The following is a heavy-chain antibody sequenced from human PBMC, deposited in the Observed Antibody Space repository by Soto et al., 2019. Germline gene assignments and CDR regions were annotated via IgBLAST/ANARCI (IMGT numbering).Heavy chain of an antibody. D-gene: IGHD4-17*01. CDR3: PTSGTIVYDDSTRPHYDY. CDR1: GFSFSNAW. CDR2: IKSKTDGGTT. V-gene: IGHV3-15*07. J-gene: IGHJ4*02. Sequence: EVQLVESGGDLVKPGGSLRISCAVSGFSFSNAWMNWVRQAPGKGLEWVGRIKSKTDGGTTDYAAPVKGRFSMLRDDSKNTLYLQINNLKTYNTAVYFCPTSGTIVYDDSTRPHYDYWVQGTLVTVSS.